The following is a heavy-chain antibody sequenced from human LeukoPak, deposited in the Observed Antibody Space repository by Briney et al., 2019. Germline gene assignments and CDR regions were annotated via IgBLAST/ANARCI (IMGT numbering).Heavy chain of an antibody. Sequence: GGSLRLSCAASGGTFSNYGMHWVRQAPGKGLEWVALISSNGNDKLYGDSVKGRFTISRDDSKSTLYLQMNSLRVEDTAVYYCTTKVIRGNSGDDYDDWGQGTLVTVSS. CDR1: GGTFSNYG. CDR3: TTKVIRGNSGDDYDD. J-gene: IGHJ4*02. CDR2: ISSNGNDK. V-gene: IGHV3-30*03. D-gene: IGHD5-12*01.